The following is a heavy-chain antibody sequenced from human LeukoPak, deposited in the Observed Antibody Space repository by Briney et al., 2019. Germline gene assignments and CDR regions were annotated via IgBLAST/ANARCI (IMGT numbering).Heavy chain of an antibody. D-gene: IGHD3-22*01. J-gene: IGHJ5*02. CDR3: ALTSGYPLNWFDP. CDR2: IVVGRGNT. CDR1: GFTFTSSA. V-gene: IGHV1-58*01. Sequence: ASVKVSCKASGFTFTSSAVQWVRQARGRRLEWIGWIVVGRGNTNYAQKFQERVTITRDMSTSTAYMELSSLRSEDTAVYYCALTSGYPLNWFDPWGQGTLVTVSS.